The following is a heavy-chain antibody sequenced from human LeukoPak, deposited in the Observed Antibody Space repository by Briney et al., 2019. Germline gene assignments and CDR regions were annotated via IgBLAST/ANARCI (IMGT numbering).Heavy chain of an antibody. CDR2: INPNSGGT. J-gene: IGHJ4*02. Sequence: ASVKVSCKASGYTFTGYYMHWVRQAPGQGLEWMGWINPNSGGTNYAQKFQGRVTTTRDTSISTAYMELSRLRSDDTAVYYCARVVYSSSWSGAPTVFDYWGQGTLVTVSS. CDR1: GYTFTGYY. CDR3: ARVVYSSSWSGAPTVFDY. V-gene: IGHV1-2*02. D-gene: IGHD6-13*01.